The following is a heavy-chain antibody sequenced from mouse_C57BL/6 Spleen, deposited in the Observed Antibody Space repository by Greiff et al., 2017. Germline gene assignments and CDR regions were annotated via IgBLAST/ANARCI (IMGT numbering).Heavy chain of an antibody. CDR3: ARYSNYELYAMDY. CDR1: GYTFTSYW. Sequence: QVQLQQPGAELVKPGASVKLSCKASGYTFTSYWMQWVKQRPGQGLEWIGEIDPSDSYTNYNQKFKGKATLTVDTSSSTAYMQLSSLTSEDSAVYYCARYSNYELYAMDYWGQGTSVTVSS. CDR2: IDPSDSYT. J-gene: IGHJ4*01. V-gene: IGHV1-50*01. D-gene: IGHD2-5*01.